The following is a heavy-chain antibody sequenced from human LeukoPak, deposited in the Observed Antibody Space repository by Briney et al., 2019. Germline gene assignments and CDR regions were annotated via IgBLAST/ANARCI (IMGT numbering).Heavy chain of an antibody. CDR1: GFTFSSSA. J-gene: IGHJ4*02. V-gene: IGHV3-23*01. CDR3: AKQLGYCSDGSCYFPY. CDR2: ISNNGGYT. Sequence: GGSLRLSCAASGFTFSSSAMSWVRQAPGKGLEWVSAISNNGGYTYYAHSVQGRFTISRDNSKSTLCLQMNSLRAEDTAVYYCAKQLGYCSDGSCYFPYWGQGTLVTVSS. D-gene: IGHD2-15*01.